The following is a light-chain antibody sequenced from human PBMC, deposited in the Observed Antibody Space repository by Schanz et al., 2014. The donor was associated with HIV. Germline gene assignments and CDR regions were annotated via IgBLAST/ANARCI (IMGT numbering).Light chain of an antibody. V-gene: IGLV2-8*01. Sequence: QSALTQPASVSGSPGQSVTISCTGTSSDVGDYNYVSWYQQHPGTAPKIMIYEVSKRPSGVPDRFSGSKSGTSASLAITGLQGGYEAGYYCQSYDNSLSAVAFPGGTKVSV. CDR2: EVS. CDR3: QSYDNSLSAVA. CDR1: SSDVGDYNY. J-gene: IGLJ2*01.